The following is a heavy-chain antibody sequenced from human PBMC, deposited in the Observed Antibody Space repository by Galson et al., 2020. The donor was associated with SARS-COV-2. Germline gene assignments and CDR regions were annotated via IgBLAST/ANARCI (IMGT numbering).Heavy chain of an antibody. CDR1: GYDFTRHW. V-gene: IGHV5-51*01. CDR2: IYPGDSDT. D-gene: IGHD1-20*01. Sequence: KVSCKASGYDFTRHWIAWVRQMSGKGLEWMGIIYPGDSDTRYSPSFQGQVTISVDKSISTAFLQWSSLKASDTAIYYCARQSVTGKKDALDIWGQGTIVSVSS. CDR3: ARQSVTGKKDALDI. J-gene: IGHJ3*02.